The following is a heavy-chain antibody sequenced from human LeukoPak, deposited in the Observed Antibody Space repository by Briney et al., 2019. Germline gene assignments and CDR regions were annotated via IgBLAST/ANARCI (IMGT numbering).Heavy chain of an antibody. J-gene: IGHJ4*02. CDR1: GGSFSGYY. Sequence: SETLSLTCAVYGGSFSGYYWSWIRQPPGKGLEWIGEINHSGSTNYNPSLTSRVTISVDTSKNQFSLKLSSVTAADTAVYYCARWVGAVYYFDYWGQGTLVTVSS. CDR3: ARWVGAVYYFDY. V-gene: IGHV4-34*01. D-gene: IGHD1-26*01. CDR2: INHSGST.